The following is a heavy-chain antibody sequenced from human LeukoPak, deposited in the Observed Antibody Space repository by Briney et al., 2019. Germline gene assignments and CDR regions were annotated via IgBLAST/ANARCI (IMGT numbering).Heavy chain of an antibody. CDR1: GYTFTDYY. V-gene: IGHV1-2*02. CDR2: INPNSGAP. CDR3: ARNRCTGSSCFNDAFDI. Sequence: ASVKVSCKASGYTFTDYYIHWVRQAPGQGLEWMGWINPNSGAPTYTQKFQGRVTMTRGTSISTAYMDLSRLTSDDTALYYCARNRCTGSSCFNDAFDIWGQGTMVAVSS. D-gene: IGHD2-2*01. J-gene: IGHJ3*02.